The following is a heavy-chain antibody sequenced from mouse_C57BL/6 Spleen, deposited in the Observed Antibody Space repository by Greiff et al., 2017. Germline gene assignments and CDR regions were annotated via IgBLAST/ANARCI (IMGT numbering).Heavy chain of an antibody. V-gene: IGHV1-82*01. CDR3: ARGDGNPFDY. Sequence: QVQLQQSGPELVKPGASVKISCKASGYAFSSSWMNWVKQRPGKGLEWIGRIYPGDGDTNYNGKFKGKATLTADKSSSTAYMQLSSLTSEDSAVYFCARGDGNPFDYWGQGTTLTVSS. D-gene: IGHD2-1*01. CDR1: GYAFSSSW. J-gene: IGHJ2*01. CDR2: IYPGDGDT.